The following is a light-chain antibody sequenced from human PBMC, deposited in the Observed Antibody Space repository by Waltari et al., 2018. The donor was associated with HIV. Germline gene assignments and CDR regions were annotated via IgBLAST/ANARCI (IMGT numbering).Light chain of an antibody. V-gene: IGKV1-9*01. Sequence: DIQLTQSPSFLSASVGDRVTITYRASQGVSSSLAWYQQKPGKAPKLLIYAASTLQSGVPSRFSGSGSGTEFTLTINSLQPEDFATYYCQQLNSFPLTFGGGTKVEIK. CDR1: QGVSSS. J-gene: IGKJ4*01. CDR3: QQLNSFPLT. CDR2: AAS.